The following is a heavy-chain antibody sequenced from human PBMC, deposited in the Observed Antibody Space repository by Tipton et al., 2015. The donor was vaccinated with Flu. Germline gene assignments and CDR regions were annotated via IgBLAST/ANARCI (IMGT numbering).Heavy chain of an antibody. D-gene: IGHD4-11*01. J-gene: IGHJ5*02. V-gene: IGHV4-38-2*01. CDR1: GDSISGDFY. CDR3: ARRDYSYYVSDPINWVDP. Sequence: GLVKPSETLSLTCAVSGDSISGDFYWGWIRQPPGKGLEWIGNIFHTGSTYHNPSLKSRVTISVDTSKNHFSLKLRSVTASDTAVYYCARRDYSYYVSDPINWVDPWGQGALVIVSS. CDR2: IFHTGST.